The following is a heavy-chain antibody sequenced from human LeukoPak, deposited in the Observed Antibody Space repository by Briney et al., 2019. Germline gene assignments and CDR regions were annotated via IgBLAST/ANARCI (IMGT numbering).Heavy chain of an antibody. CDR1: GGSISSYY. CDR3: AREDAVSSDDAFDL. J-gene: IGHJ3*01. Sequence: SETLSLTCTVSGGSISSYYWSWIRQPPGKGLEWIGEINHSGSTNYNPSLKSRVTISVDTSKNQFSLKLSSVTAADTAMYYCAREDAVSSDDAFDLWGQGTMVTVS. D-gene: IGHD6-19*01. V-gene: IGHV4-34*01. CDR2: INHSGST.